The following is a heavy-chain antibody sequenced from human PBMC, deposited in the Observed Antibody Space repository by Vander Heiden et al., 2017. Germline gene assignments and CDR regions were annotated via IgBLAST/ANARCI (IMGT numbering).Heavy chain of an antibody. CDR3: ARRMVGPAAISSGDNWFDP. V-gene: IGHV4-59*01. CDR1: GGSMRSYY. J-gene: IGHJ5*02. CDR2: IYYSGST. Sequence: QVQLQESGPGLVKPSETLSLTCTVSGGSMRSYYWSWIRQPPGKGLEWIGYIYYSGSTNYNPSLKSRVTISVDTSKNQFSLKLSSVTAADTAVYYCARRMVGPAAISSGDNWFDPWGQGTLVTVSS. D-gene: IGHD2-2*01.